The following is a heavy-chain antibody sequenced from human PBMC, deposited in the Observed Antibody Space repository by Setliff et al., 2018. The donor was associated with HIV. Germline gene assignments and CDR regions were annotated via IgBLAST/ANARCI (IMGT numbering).Heavy chain of an antibody. D-gene: IGHD5-18*01. J-gene: IGHJ4*02. Sequence: GASVKVSCKASGGTFRTYAVAWVRQAPGQGLEWMGGITPMFGTVNYAQKFQGRVSMTRDTSTSTVYMELSSLTSGDTAVYYCARGRGYTYDFQYWGQGTLVTVSS. CDR1: GGTFRTYA. CDR2: ITPMFGTV. V-gene: IGHV1-69*05. CDR3: ARGRGYTYDFQY.